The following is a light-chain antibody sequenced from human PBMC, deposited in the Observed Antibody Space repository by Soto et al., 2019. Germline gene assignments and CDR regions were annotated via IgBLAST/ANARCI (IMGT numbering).Light chain of an antibody. Sequence: LTQSPGTLSASPGGRATITCRASQAITDNLAWYQQKPGNPPRLLIYEESTLHSGVPSRFSGRKVGTQFILTIDSLQPEDFATYYCQQVKSYPRTFGGGTKVDI. CDR2: EES. J-gene: IGKJ4*01. V-gene: IGKV1-9*01. CDR3: QQVKSYPRT. CDR1: QAITDN.